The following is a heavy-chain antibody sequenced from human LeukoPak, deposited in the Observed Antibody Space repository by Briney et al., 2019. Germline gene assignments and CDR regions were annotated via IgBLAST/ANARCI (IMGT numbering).Heavy chain of an antibody. V-gene: IGHV3-30-3*01. CDR2: ISYDGSNK. D-gene: IGHD3-3*01. J-gene: IGHJ4*02. Sequence: GGSLRLSCAASGFTFSSYAMHWVRQAPGKGLEWVAVISYDGSNKYYADSVKGRFTISRDNSKNTLYLQMNSLRAEDTAVYYCAKGKFWSGYYSGFDYWGQGTLVTVSS. CDR1: GFTFSSYA. CDR3: AKGKFWSGYYSGFDY.